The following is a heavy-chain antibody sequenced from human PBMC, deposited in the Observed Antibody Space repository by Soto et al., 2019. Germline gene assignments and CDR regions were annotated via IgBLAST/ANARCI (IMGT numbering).Heavy chain of an antibody. CDR3: AKEQIPGDYYYYGMDV. J-gene: IGHJ6*02. Sequence: FMRLSKAAAGVTFGNHAVSWVRQTPGKGLEWVSVISGSGGSTFYADSVKGRFTISRDNSKNTLYLQMNSLRAEDTAVYYCAKEQIPGDYYYYGMDVWGQGTTVTVSS. CDR1: GVTFGNHA. CDR2: ISGSGGST. V-gene: IGHV3-23*01. D-gene: IGHD3-10*01.